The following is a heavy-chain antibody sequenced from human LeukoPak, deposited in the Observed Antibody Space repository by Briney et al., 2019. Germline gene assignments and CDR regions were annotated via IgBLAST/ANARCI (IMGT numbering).Heavy chain of an antibody. D-gene: IGHD2-2*01. J-gene: IGHJ4*02. V-gene: IGHV1-24*01. CDR1: GYSLSELS. CDR2: FDPEDDEA. Sequence: ASVTVSCTVSGYSLSELSIHWVRQAPGKGLEWMGGFDPEDDEAIYAQSLQGRVTMTEDTSTDTAYMELSGLTSDDAAVYYCARETSTSFDYWGQGTLVTVSS. CDR3: ARETSTSFDY.